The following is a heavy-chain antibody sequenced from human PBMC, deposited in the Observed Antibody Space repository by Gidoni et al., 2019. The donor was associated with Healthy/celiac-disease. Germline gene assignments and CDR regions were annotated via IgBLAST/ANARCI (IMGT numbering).Heavy chain of an antibody. CDR1: GFTFSSYG. D-gene: IGHD1-26*01. Sequence: QVQLVESGGGVVQPGGCLSLSCAASGFTFSSYGLHWVRQSPGKGLVWVAVISYDGSNTYYADSVKGRFTISRDNSKNTLYLQMNSLRAEDTAVYYCAKDQRVGAPHYRGQGTLVTVSS. CDR3: AKDQRVGAPHY. J-gene: IGHJ4*02. V-gene: IGHV3-30*18. CDR2: ISYDGSNT.